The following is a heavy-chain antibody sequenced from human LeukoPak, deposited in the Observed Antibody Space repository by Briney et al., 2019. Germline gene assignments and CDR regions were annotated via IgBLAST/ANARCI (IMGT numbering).Heavy chain of an antibody. V-gene: IGHV4-59*01. Sequence: TSETLSLTCTVSGGSISSYYWSWIRQPPGKGLEWIGYIYYSGSTNYNPSLKSRVTISVDTSKNQFSLKLSSVTAADTAVYYCARSGYSGSYSWGQGTLVTVSS. CDR2: IYYSGST. CDR3: ARSGYSGSYS. J-gene: IGHJ4*02. CDR1: GGSISSYY. D-gene: IGHD1-26*01.